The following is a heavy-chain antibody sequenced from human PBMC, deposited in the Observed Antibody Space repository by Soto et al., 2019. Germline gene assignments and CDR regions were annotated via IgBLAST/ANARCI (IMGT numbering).Heavy chain of an antibody. V-gene: IGHV3-48*02. J-gene: IGHJ6*02. CDR2: ISGSSSTI. D-gene: IGHD5-18*01. Sequence: LRLSCAASGFTFSSYSMTWVRQAPGKGLEWVSYISGSSSTIYYADSVNVRFTISRDNAKNSLYLQMNSLRDEDTALYYCAREGVYTYGLYYCYGMDVWGQGTTVTVSS. CDR1: GFTFSSYS. CDR3: AREGVYTYGLYYCYGMDV.